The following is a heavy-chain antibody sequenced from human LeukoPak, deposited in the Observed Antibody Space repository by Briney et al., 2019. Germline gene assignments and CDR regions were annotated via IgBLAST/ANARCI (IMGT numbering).Heavy chain of an antibody. Sequence: SETLSLTCTVSGGSISSYYWSWIRQPPGKGLEWIGYIYYSGSTNYNPSLKSRVTISVDTSKNQFSLKLSSVTAADTAVYYCAREVGNYYGSGRGFDPWGQGTLVTVSS. V-gene: IGHV4-59*12. CDR1: GGSISSYY. D-gene: IGHD3-10*01. CDR2: IYYSGST. J-gene: IGHJ5*02. CDR3: AREVGNYYGSGRGFDP.